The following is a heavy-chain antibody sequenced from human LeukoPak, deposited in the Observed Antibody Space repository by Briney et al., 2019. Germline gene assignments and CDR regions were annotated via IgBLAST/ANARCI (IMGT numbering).Heavy chain of an antibody. CDR1: GYTFTSYG. V-gene: IGHV1-18*01. CDR2: ISAYNGNT. CDR3: ARSNRVLRFLEWLSIKGDWFGP. Sequence: GASVKVSCKASGYTFTSYGISWVRQAPGQGLEWMGWISAYNGNTNYAQKLQGRVTMTTDTSTSTAYMELRSLRSDDTAVYYCARSNRVLRFLEWLSIKGDWFGPWGQGTLVTVSS. J-gene: IGHJ5*02. D-gene: IGHD3-3*01.